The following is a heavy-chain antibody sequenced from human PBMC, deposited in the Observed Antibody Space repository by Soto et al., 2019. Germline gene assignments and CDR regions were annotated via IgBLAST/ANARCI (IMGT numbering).Heavy chain of an antibody. Sequence: EVQLVESGGGLVQPGGSLSLSVAATGITFPTGLYWVRQAPGRGLVWVSGFNNAVGTRYAASVKGRFTISRDNAKNTLFLQMNSLRAEDTAVYYCATYNWGASSDYWGQGTLVTVSS. D-gene: IGHD7-27*01. CDR3: ATYNWGASSDY. CDR2: FNNAVGT. CDR1: GITFPTG. V-gene: IGHV3-74*01. J-gene: IGHJ4*02.